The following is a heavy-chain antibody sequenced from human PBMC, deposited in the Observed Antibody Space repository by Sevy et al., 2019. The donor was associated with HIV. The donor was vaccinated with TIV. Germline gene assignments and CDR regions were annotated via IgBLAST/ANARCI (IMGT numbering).Heavy chain of an antibody. CDR1: GFTFSDYY. V-gene: IGHV3-11*01. D-gene: IGHD6-25*01. CDR3: ARVRVAAADYYFDY. J-gene: IGHJ4*02. CDR2: IISGGRTI. Sequence: GESLRLSCAASGFTFSDYYMSWIRQAPGKGLEWVSYIISGGRTIYYADSVKGRFTISRDNAKNSLYLQMNSLRAEDTAVYYCARVRVAAADYYFDYWGQGTLVTVSS.